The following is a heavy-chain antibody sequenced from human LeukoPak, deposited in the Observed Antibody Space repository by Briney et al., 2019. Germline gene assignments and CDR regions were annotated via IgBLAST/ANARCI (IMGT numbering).Heavy chain of an antibody. D-gene: IGHD2-8*01. CDR1: GGSFSGYY. Sequence: SETLSLTCAVYGGSFSGYYWSWIRQPPGKGLEWIGEINHSGSTNYNPSLKSRVTISVDTSKNQFSLKLSSVTAADTAVYYCARGPPSKSEDIVLMVYAPYFDYWGQGTLVTVSS. J-gene: IGHJ4*02. CDR3: ARGPPSKSEDIVLMVYAPYFDY. V-gene: IGHV4-34*01. CDR2: INHSGST.